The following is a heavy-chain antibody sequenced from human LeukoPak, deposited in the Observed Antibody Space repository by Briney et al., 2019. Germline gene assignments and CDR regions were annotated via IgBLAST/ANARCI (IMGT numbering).Heavy chain of an antibody. D-gene: IGHD3-22*01. CDR3: ARDLSYDSSGNYPDY. J-gene: IGHJ4*02. Sequence: ASVKVSCKASGYTFTSYGISWVRQAPGQGLEWMGWISAYNGNTNYAQKLQGRVTMTTDTSTSTAYMELRSLRSDDTAVYYCARDLSYDSSGNYPDYWGQGTLVTVSS. CDR1: GYTFTSYG. CDR2: ISAYNGNT. V-gene: IGHV1-18*01.